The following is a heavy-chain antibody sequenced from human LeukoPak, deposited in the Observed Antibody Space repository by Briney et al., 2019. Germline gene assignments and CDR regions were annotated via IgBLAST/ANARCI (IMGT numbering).Heavy chain of an antibody. CDR3: ARHYDGTGYYYDY. CDR1: GGSISSYY. D-gene: IGHD3-22*01. V-gene: IGHV4-4*07. J-gene: IGHJ4*02. Sequence: PSETLSLTCTVSGGSISSYYWSWIRQPAGKGLEWIGRIYSSGSTDYNPSLRSRVTMSVDTSKNHFSLKLSSVTAADTAVYYCARHYDGTGYYYDYWGQGTLVTVSS. CDR2: IYSSGST.